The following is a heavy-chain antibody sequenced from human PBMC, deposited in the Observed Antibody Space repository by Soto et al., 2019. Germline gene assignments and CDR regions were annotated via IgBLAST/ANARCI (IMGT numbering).Heavy chain of an antibody. Sequence: QVHLVQSGVEVKTPGASVKVSCQASGYTFFTYDISWVRQAPGQGLEWMGWISTYSGDTKYAQKFQGRVTMTTDASTTTSYLELRSLRDDDTAVYYCARHHGPSTSENGFDPWGQGTLVTVSS. CDR2: ISTYSGDT. D-gene: IGHD4-17*01. CDR1: GYTFFTYD. V-gene: IGHV1-18*01. CDR3: ARHHGPSTSENGFDP. J-gene: IGHJ5*02.